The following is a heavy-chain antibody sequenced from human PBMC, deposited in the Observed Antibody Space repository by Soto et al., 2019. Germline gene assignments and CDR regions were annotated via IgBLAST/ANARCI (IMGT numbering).Heavy chain of an antibody. CDR1: GFTFSSYC. V-gene: IGHV3-33*01. D-gene: IGHD6-6*01. Sequence: PGVSLRLSCAASGFTFSSYCMHWVRQAPGKGLEWVAVIWYDGSNKYYADSVKGRFTISRDNSKNTLYLQMNSLRAEDTAVYYCARDSYSSSSLDYWGQGTPVTVSS. J-gene: IGHJ4*02. CDR2: IWYDGSNK. CDR3: ARDSYSSSSLDY.